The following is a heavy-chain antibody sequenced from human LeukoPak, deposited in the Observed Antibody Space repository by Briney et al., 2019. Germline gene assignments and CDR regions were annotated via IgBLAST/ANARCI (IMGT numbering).Heavy chain of an antibody. D-gene: IGHD3-22*01. Sequence: ASVKVSCKASGYTFTGYYMHWVRQAPGQGLEWMGWINPNSGGTNYAQKFQGRVTMTRDTSISTAYMELSRLRSDDTAVYYCASLFYDSSGRGAFDIWGQGTMVTVSS. J-gene: IGHJ3*02. CDR1: GYTFTGYY. CDR2: INPNSGGT. V-gene: IGHV1-2*02. CDR3: ASLFYDSSGRGAFDI.